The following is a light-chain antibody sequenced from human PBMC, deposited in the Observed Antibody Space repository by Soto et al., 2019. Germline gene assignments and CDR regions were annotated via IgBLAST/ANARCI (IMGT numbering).Light chain of an antibody. CDR3: QQYGSSPPVT. Sequence: EIVLTQSPGTLSLSPGERATLSCRASQSVSSSYLAWYQQKPGQAPRLLIHGASGRATGIPDRLSGSGSGTDFTLTISRLEPEAFAVYYCQQYGSSPPVTFGQGTRLEIK. CDR1: QSVSSSY. V-gene: IGKV3-20*01. J-gene: IGKJ5*01. CDR2: GAS.